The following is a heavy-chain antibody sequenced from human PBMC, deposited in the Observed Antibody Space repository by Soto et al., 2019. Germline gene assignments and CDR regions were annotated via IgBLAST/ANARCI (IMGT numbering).Heavy chain of an antibody. D-gene: IGHD1-26*01. CDR2: IYHGGST. CDR3: ARVLVGATTPDC. Sequence: QVQLQESGPGLVKPSGTLSLTCAVSGGSISSNNWWGWVRQPPGKGLEWIGEIYHGGSTNYNPSLKSRVPISVDKSKNQFSLKLSSVTAADTAVYYCARVLVGATTPDCWGQGTLVTVSS. J-gene: IGHJ4*02. V-gene: IGHV4-4*02. CDR1: GGSISSNNW.